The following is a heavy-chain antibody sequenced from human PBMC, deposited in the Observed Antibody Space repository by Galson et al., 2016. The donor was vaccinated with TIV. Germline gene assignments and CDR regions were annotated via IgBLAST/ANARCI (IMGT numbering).Heavy chain of an antibody. D-gene: IGHD3-22*01. CDR1: GFIFTSSA. CDR3: AAFPFYYDNSWPHFDY. V-gene: IGHV1-58*01. J-gene: IGHJ4*02. CDR2: IVLGSGTT. Sequence: SVKVSCKASGFIFTSSAVQWVRQARGQRLEWIRWIVLGSGTTNYAQKFQERVTITRDMSTSTVYMELSSLRPDDTAVYYCAAFPFYYDNSWPHFDYWGKGTLVTVSS.